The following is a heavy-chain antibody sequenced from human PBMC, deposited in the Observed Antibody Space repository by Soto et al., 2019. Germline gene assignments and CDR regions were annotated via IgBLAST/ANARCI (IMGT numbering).Heavy chain of an antibody. D-gene: IGHD4-4*01. J-gene: IGHJ6*02. V-gene: IGHV1-8*01. Sequence: ASVKVSCKASGYTFTIYDINWVRQATGQGLEWMGWMNPNSGNTGYAQKFQGRVTMTEDTSTDTAYMELSSLRSEDTAVYYCATPLTVTTRDKDYGMDVWGQGTTVTV. CDR1: GYTFTIYD. CDR2: MNPNSGNT. CDR3: ATPLTVTTRDKDYGMDV.